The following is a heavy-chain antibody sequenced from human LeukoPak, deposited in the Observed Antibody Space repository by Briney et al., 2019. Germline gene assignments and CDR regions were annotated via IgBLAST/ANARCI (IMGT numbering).Heavy chain of an antibody. V-gene: IGHV1-18*01. D-gene: IGHD5-12*01. CDR1: GYTFTSYG. J-gene: IGHJ6*03. Sequence: VASVKVSCKASGYTFTSYGISWVRQAPGQGLEWMGWISAYNGNTNYAQKLQGRVTMTTDTSTSTAYMELRSLRSDDTAVYYCARDRARWDIVAHMDVWGKGTTVTVSS. CDR3: ARDRARWDIVAHMDV. CDR2: ISAYNGNT.